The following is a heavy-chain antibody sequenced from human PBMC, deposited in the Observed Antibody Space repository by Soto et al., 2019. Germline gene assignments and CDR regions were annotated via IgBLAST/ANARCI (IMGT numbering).Heavy chain of an antibody. J-gene: IGHJ4*02. CDR3: ARDGWAY. D-gene: IGHD1-26*01. Sequence: QVQLVESGGGVVQPGRSLRLSCAASGFTFSSYAMHWVRRAPGKGLEWMAVMSYDGSNKYYADSVKGRFTSSRDNSKNTLYLQMSSLRPGDAALYYCARDGWAYWGQGTLVIVSS. CDR2: MSYDGSNK. CDR1: GFTFSSYA. V-gene: IGHV3-30-3*01.